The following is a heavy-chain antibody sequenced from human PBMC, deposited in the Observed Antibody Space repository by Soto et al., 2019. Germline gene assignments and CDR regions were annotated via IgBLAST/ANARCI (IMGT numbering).Heavy chain of an antibody. CDR2: IYYSGST. J-gene: IGHJ5*02. D-gene: IGHD2-21*02. CDR3: ARHPSDFWFDP. V-gene: IGHV4-61*01. Sequence: SETLSLTCTVSGGSVISGSYYWSWIRQPPGKGLECVGYIYYSGSTNYNPSLKSRVTISVDTSKNQFSLKLSSVTAADTAVYYCARHPSDFWFDPWGQGTLVTVS. CDR1: GGSVISGSYY.